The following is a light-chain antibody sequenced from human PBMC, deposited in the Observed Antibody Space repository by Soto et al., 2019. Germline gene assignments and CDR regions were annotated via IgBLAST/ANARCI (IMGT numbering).Light chain of an antibody. V-gene: IGKV1-9*01. CDR2: VVS. CDR1: RGVTNV. J-gene: IGKJ5*01. Sequence: IQLTQSPASLSASVGDKGTIVCTARRGVTNVLAWYQQKPGKAPNLLIYVVSTWQSGVPSRFSGSGSGTEFTLTISSLQPEDFATYFCQQLNSYPFTFGQGTRLEIK. CDR3: QQLNSYPFT.